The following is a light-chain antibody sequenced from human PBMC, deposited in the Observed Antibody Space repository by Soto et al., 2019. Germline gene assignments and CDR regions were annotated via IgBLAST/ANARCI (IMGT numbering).Light chain of an antibody. J-gene: IGKJ1*01. Sequence: EIVMTQSPATLSVSPGERATLSCRASQSVSSNLDWYQQKPAQAPRLLIYGASTRATGIPARFSGSGSGTEFTLTISNLQSEDFAVYYCQQDNNWPQTFGQGTKVEIK. CDR1: QSVSSN. V-gene: IGKV3-15*01. CDR2: GAS. CDR3: QQDNNWPQT.